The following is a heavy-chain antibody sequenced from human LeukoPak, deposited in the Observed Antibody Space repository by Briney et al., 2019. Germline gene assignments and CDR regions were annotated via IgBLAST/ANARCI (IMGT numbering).Heavy chain of an antibody. J-gene: IGHJ3*02. Sequence: GGSLRLSCAASGFTFSNAWMSWVRQAPGMGLEWVGRIKSKTDGGTTDYAAPVKGRFTISRDDSKNTLYLQMNSLKTEDTAAYYCTTEYHYDSSGYYLDAFDIWGQGTMVTVSS. D-gene: IGHD3-22*01. CDR2: IKSKTDGGTT. CDR3: TTEYHYDSSGYYLDAFDI. CDR1: GFTFSNAW. V-gene: IGHV3-15*01.